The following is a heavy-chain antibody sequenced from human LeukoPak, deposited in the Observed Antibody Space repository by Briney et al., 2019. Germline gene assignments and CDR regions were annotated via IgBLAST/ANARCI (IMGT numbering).Heavy chain of an antibody. V-gene: IGHV3-23*01. CDR1: GFTFSSYA. J-gene: IGHJ6*02. D-gene: IGHD2-2*01. CDR2: ISGSGGST. Sequence: GGSLRLSCAASGFTFSSYAMSWVRQAPGEGLEWVSAISGSGGSTYYADSVKGRFTISRDNSKNTLSLQMNSLRAEDTAVYYCAKRRGIVVVPAAPGDYYYGMDVWGQGTTVTVSS. CDR3: AKRRGIVVVPAAPGDYYYGMDV.